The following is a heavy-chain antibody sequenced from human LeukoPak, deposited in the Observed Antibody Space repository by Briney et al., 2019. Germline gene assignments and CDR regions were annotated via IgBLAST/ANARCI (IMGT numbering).Heavy chain of an antibody. CDR3: ARVPSSA. D-gene: IGHD6-25*01. J-gene: IGHJ5*02. V-gene: IGHV4-59*12. CDR2: IYYSGST. Sequence: SETLSLTCTVSGGSISSYYWSWIRQPPGKGLEWIGYIYYSGSTYYNPSLKSRVTISVDTSKNQFSLKLSSVTAADTAVYYCARVPSSAWGQGTLVTVSS. CDR1: GGSISSYY.